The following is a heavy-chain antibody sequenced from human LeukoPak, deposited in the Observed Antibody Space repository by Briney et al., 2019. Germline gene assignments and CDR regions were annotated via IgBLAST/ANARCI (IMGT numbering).Heavy chain of an antibody. D-gene: IGHD3-16*01. CDR1: GYTFTNYA. V-gene: IGHV1-18*01. CDR3: ARAPGGARAFDI. CDR2: ISAYNGNT. J-gene: IGHJ3*02. Sequence: ASVKVSCKASGYTFTNYAINWVRQAPGQGLEWLARISAYNGNTNFAQKFRGRVTMTTDTSTNTAYMELTSLTSDDTAVYYCARAPGGARAFDIWGQGTMVTVSS.